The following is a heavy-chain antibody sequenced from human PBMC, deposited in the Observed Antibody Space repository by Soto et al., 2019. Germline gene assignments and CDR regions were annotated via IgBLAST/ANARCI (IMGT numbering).Heavy chain of an antibody. V-gene: IGHV4-59*08. CDR1: GGSISSYY. CDR3: ARRKGFGDSKNWFDP. CDR2: IYYSGST. J-gene: IGHJ5*02. Sequence: QVQLQESGPGLVKPSETLSHTCTVSGGSISSYYWSWIRQPPGKGLEWIGYIYYSGSTNYNPSLKSRVTISVDTSKNQFSLKLSSVTAADTAVYYCARRKGFGDSKNWFDPWGQGTLVTVSS. D-gene: IGHD3-10*01.